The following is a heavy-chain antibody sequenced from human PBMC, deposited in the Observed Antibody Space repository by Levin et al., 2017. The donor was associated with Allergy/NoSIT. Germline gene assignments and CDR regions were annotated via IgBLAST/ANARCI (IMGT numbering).Heavy chain of an antibody. CDR2: INHSGST. Sequence: SQTLSLTCAVYGGSFSGYYWSWIRQPPGKGLEWIGEINHSGSTNYNPSLKSRVTISVDTSKNQFSLKLSSVTAADTAVYYCARGGRVRGGAWNIWGQGTMVTVSS. V-gene: IGHV4-34*01. D-gene: IGHD3-10*01. CDR1: GGSFSGYY. CDR3: ARGGRVRGGAWNI. J-gene: IGHJ3*02.